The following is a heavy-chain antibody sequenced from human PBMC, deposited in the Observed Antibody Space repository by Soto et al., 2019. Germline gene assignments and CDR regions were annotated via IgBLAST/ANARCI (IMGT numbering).Heavy chain of an antibody. J-gene: IGHJ3*02. V-gene: IGHV1-18*04. CDR3: ARAIGYFDNSGCYLDAFEI. CDR1: GYTFSSYG. Sequence: ASVKVSCKASGYTFSSYGINWVRQAPGQGLEWMGWISDYSGDTKYAQMVQGRLTLTTNTSTRTVYMDLGNLRSDDTALYFCARAIGYFDNSGCYLDAFEIWGQGTMVTVSS. D-gene: IGHD3-22*01. CDR2: ISDYSGDT.